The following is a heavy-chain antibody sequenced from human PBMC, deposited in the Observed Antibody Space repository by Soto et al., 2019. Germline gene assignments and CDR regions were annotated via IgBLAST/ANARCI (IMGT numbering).Heavy chain of an antibody. Sequence: SVKVSCKASGGTFSSYTISWVRQAPGQGLEWMGRIIPILGIANYAQKFQGRVTITADKSTSTAYMELSSLRSEDTAVYYCARGITRGDIGGSYLGAFDIWGQGTMVTVSS. CDR1: GGTFSSYT. J-gene: IGHJ3*02. D-gene: IGHD3-16*02. CDR2: IIPILGIA. CDR3: ARGITRGDIGGSYLGAFDI. V-gene: IGHV1-69*02.